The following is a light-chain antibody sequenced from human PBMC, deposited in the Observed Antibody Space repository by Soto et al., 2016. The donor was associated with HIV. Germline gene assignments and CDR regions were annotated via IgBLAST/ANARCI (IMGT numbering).Light chain of an antibody. CDR3: QSVDSSGTYRV. J-gene: IGLJ2*01. CDR1: ALPKRY. CDR2: KDT. V-gene: IGLV3-25*03. Sequence: SYELTQPPSVSVSPGQTARISCSGDALPKRYAFWYQQKPGQAPVLMIYKDTERPSGIPERFSGSSSGTTVTLTISGVQAEDEADYYCQSVDSSGTYRVFGGGTKLTVL.